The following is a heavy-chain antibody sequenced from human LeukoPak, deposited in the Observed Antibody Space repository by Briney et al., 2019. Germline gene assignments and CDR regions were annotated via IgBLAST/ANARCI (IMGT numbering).Heavy chain of an antibody. D-gene: IGHD1-26*01. V-gene: IGHV3-23*01. Sequence: GGSLRLSCAASGFTFTSYSMNWVRQAPGKGLEWVSTISGGGSSTYYADSVKGRFTISRDNSKNTLYLQVNSLRAEDTAVYYCAKGGKWDVTPFDYWGQGTLVTVSS. CDR3: AKGGKWDVTPFDY. CDR2: ISGGGSST. J-gene: IGHJ4*02. CDR1: GFTFTSYS.